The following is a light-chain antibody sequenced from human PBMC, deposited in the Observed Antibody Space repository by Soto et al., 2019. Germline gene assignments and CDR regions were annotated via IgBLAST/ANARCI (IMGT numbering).Light chain of an antibody. Sequence: DIQMTRSSSTLSGSVGERVTITCRASQTISSWLAWYQQKPGKAPKLLIYKASTLKSGVPSRFSGSGSGTEFTLTISSLQPDDFATYYCQHYNSYSEAFGQGTKVDIK. CDR3: QHYNSYSEA. J-gene: IGKJ1*01. CDR2: KAS. CDR1: QTISSW. V-gene: IGKV1-5*03.